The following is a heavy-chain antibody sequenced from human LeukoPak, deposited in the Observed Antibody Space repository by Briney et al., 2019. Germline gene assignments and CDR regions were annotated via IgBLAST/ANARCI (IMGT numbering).Heavy chain of an antibody. CDR3: ARHGSDWSFDF. CDR1: RGSISSYY. V-gene: IGHV4-59*08. J-gene: IGHJ4*02. CDR2: IYNSGSP. Sequence: ASETLSLTCTVSRGSISSYYWSWIRQPPGKGLEWIGYIYNSGSPNYNPSLKSRVTISVDTSKNQFSLKLSSVTVADTAVYYCARHGSDWSFDFWVQGTLVTVSS. D-gene: IGHD6-19*01.